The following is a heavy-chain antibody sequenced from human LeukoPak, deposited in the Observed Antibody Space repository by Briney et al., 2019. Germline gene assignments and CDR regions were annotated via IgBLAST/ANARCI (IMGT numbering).Heavy chain of an antibody. CDR2: ISYDGSNK. D-gene: IGHD6-19*01. CDR3: AKDQGLRRAEYFQH. Sequence: GGSLRLSCAASGFTFSSYGMHWVRQAPGKGLEWVAFISYDGSNKYYADSVKGRFTISRDNSKNTLYLRMNSLRAEDTAVYYCAKDQGLRRAEYFQHWGQGTLVTVSS. J-gene: IGHJ1*01. V-gene: IGHV3-30*18. CDR1: GFTFSSYG.